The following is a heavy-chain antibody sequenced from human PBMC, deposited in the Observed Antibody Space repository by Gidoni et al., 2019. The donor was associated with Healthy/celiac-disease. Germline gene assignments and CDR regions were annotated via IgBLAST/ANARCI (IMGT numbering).Heavy chain of an antibody. Sequence: EVQLLESGGGLVQPGGSLRLSCPASGFTFSSYAMSWVRQAPGKGLECVSAMSGSGGSTYYADSVKGRFTISRDNSKNTLYLQMNSLRAEDTAVYYCAKDRYCSGGSCYVDWFDPWGQGTLVTVSS. CDR3: AKDRYCSGGSCYVDWFDP. D-gene: IGHD2-15*01. CDR2: MSGSGGST. CDR1: GFTFSSYA. J-gene: IGHJ5*02. V-gene: IGHV3-23*01.